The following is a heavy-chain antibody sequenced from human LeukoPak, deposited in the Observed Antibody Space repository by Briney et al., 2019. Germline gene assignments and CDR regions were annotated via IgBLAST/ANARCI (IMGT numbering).Heavy chain of an antibody. CDR3: ARRYCSGGSCYFDY. Sequence: SETLPLTCTVSGGSISSSSHSWGWIRQPPGKGLEWTGTIYYTGRTYYNPSLESRLTISVDTSKNQFSLKLSSVTAADTAVYYCARRYCSGGSCYFDYWGQGTLVTVSS. CDR2: IYYTGRT. D-gene: IGHD2-15*01. J-gene: IGHJ4*02. CDR1: GGSISSSSHS. V-gene: IGHV4-39*07.